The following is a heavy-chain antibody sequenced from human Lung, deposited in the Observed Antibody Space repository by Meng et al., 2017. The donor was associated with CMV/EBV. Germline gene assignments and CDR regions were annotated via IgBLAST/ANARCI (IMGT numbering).Heavy chain of an antibody. J-gene: IGHJ6*02. CDR3: AKEYIAAAGTDDYYGMDV. V-gene: IGHV3-43D*03. CDR1: GFTFDDYA. D-gene: IGHD6-13*01. Sequence: GGSLRLXXAASGFTFDDYAMHWVRQAPGKVLEWVSLISWDGGSTYYADSVRGRFTIYRDNSKNSLYLQMNSLRAADNALYYCAKEYIAAAGTDDYYGMDVWGQGTXVTVSS. CDR2: ISWDGGST.